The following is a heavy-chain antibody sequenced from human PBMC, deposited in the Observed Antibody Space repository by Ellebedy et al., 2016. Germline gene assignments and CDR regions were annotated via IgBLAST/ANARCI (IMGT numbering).Heavy chain of an antibody. CDR3: GVGYFQQ. CDR1: DGSFIDYY. Sequence: SETLSLXXAVNDGSFIDYYCSWIRQSPEKGLEWIGEVNRGGSSDYNPSLMNRVTMSLDTSRTQCSLNIRSVTAADTAVYYCGVGYFQQWGQGTLVT. CDR2: VNRGGSS. V-gene: IGHV4-34*01. J-gene: IGHJ1*01. D-gene: IGHD3-10*01.